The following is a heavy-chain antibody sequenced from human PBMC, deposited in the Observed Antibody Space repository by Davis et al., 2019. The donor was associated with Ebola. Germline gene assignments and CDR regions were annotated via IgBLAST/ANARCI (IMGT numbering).Heavy chain of an antibody. J-gene: IGHJ4*02. CDR2: IDPSDSYT. D-gene: IGHD3-22*01. Sequence: GGSLRLSCKGSGYSFTSYWISWVRQMPGKGLEWMGRIDPSDSYTNYSPSFQGHVTISADKSISTAYLQWSSLKASDTAMYYCARHSYPHYYDSSGYSRNPFDYWGQGTLVTVSS. CDR1: GYSFTSYW. V-gene: IGHV5-10-1*01. CDR3: ARHSYPHYYDSSGYSRNPFDY.